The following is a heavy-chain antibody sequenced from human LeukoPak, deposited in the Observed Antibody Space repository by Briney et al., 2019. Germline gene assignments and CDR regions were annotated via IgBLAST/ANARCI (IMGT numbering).Heavy chain of an antibody. CDR3: ARDCSGGSCQLTDAFDI. D-gene: IGHD2-15*01. Sequence: GGSLRLSCAASGFTFSSYSMNWVRQAPGKGLEWVSSISSSSSYIYYADSVKGRFTISRDNAKNSLYLQMNSLRAEGTAVYYCARDCSGGSCQLTDAFDIWGQGTMVTVSS. J-gene: IGHJ3*02. CDR1: GFTFSSYS. CDR2: ISSSSSYI. V-gene: IGHV3-21*01.